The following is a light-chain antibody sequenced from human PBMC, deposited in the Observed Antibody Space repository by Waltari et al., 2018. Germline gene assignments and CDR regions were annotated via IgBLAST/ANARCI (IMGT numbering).Light chain of an antibody. Sequence: DIQMTQSPPTLSASVGDRATITCRVSQSISGWLAWYQQKPGRAPKLLIFKASILESGVPSRFSGSGSGTEFALTISSLQPDDFATYFCQYYGTFGQGTKVEI. CDR3: QYYGT. J-gene: IGKJ1*01. CDR1: QSISGW. CDR2: KAS. V-gene: IGKV1-5*03.